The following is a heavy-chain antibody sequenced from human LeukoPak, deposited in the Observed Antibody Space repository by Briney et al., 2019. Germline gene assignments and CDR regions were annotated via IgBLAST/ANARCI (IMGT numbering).Heavy chain of an antibody. V-gene: IGHV4-59*01. J-gene: IGHJ3*02. CDR3: AREPRGRGSGNHDAFDI. CDR2: IYYSGST. D-gene: IGHD1-26*01. Sequence: SETLSLTCTVSGGSISSYYWSWIRQPPGKGLEWIGYIYYSGSTNYNPSLKSRVTISVDTSKNQFSLKLSSVTAADTAVYYCAREPRGRGSGNHDAFDIWGQGTMVTVSS. CDR1: GGSISSYY.